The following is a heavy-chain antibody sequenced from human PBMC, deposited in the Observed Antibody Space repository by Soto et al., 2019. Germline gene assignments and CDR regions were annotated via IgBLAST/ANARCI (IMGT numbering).Heavy chain of an antibody. D-gene: IGHD3-16*01. J-gene: IGHJ4*01. CDR3: AKDIRRLAISWLNTFGVVY. CDR1: AVLFDQYG. CDR2: ISWNSGSV. Sequence: GGSLRLSYGASAVLFDQYGMFWVLQPPEPSLEWVSSISWNSGSVGYADSVKGRFTISSDNAKNSLYLQMNSLRADETAFYFCAKDIRRLAISWLNTFGVVYWGHGSRVTV. V-gene: IGHV3-9*01.